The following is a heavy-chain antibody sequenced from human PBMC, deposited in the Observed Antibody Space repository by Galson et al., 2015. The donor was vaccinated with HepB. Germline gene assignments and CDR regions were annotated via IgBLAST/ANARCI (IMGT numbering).Heavy chain of an antibody. Sequence: SLRLSCAASGFTFSGSAMHWVRQASGKGLEWVGRIRSKANSYATGYAASVKGRFTISRDDSKKKAYMHINSLKTEDTAVYYSTGHSYCGRDSPNEPSAVSSSHATLVTVSS. CDR3: TGHSYCGRDSPNEPSAVS. CDR1: GFTFSGSA. J-gene: IGHJ5*01. D-gene: IGHD2-21*01. V-gene: IGHV3-73*01. CDR2: IRSKANSYAT.